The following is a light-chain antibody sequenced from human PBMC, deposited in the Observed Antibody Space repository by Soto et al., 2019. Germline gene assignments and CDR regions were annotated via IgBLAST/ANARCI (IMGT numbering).Light chain of an antibody. CDR1: SIGSKS. CDR2: DDS. V-gene: IGLV3-21*02. CDR3: QLWDGTSDPPGV. Sequence: SYELTQPPSVSVAPGQTARITCGGDSIGSKSVHWYQQKPGQAPVLVVYDDSGRPSGIPERIAGSNSGNTASLTISRVEVGDEADYYCQLWDGTSDPPGVFGAGTKLTVL. J-gene: IGLJ1*01.